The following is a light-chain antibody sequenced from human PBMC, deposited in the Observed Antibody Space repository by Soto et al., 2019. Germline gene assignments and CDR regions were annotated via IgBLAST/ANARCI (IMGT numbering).Light chain of an antibody. CDR3: QQYNNWPRT. CDR1: QSVGSN. CDR2: GAS. J-gene: IGKJ1*01. Sequence: EIVMTQSPATLSVSPGERATLSCGASQSVGSNLAWYQQKPGQAPRLLIYGASTRASGIPATFSGSGSGTEFTLTISSLQSEDFAVYYCQQYNNWPRTFGQGTKVDIK. V-gene: IGKV3-15*01.